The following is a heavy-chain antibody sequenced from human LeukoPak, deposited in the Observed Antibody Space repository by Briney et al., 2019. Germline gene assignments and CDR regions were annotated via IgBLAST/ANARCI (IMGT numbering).Heavy chain of an antibody. Sequence: GGSLRLSCAAPGFTFSSYAMTWVRQPPGKGLEGVSSITGSTGSTYYADSVKGRFTISRDNSKNTLYLQMNSLRAEDTAVYYCAKRYIGSSGLYNFDYWGQGTLVTVSS. D-gene: IGHD1-26*01. V-gene: IGHV3-23*01. CDR3: AKRYIGSSGLYNFDY. J-gene: IGHJ4*02. CDR1: GFTFSSYA. CDR2: ITGSTGST.